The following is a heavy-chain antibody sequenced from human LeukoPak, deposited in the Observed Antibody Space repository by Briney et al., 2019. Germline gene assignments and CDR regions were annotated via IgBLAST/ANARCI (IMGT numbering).Heavy chain of an antibody. CDR1: GGSFSGYY. D-gene: IGHD1-1*01. CDR3: ARAQAKPAGPTTQYYFDY. CDR2: INHSGST. Sequence: SETLSLTCAVYGGSFSGYYWSWIRQPPGKGLEWIGEINHSGSTNYNPSLKSRVTISVDTSKNQFSLKLSSVTAADTAVYYCARAQAKPAGPTTQYYFDYWGQGTLVTVSS. J-gene: IGHJ4*02. V-gene: IGHV4-34*01.